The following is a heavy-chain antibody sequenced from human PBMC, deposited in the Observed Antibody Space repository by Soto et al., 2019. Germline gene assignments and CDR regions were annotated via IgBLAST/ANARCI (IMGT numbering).Heavy chain of an antibody. CDR3: ARSDCTSTSCYVVGFDP. V-gene: IGHV3-21*01. Sequence: EVQLVESGGGLVKPGGSLRLSCAASGFSFSNYGMNWVRQAPGKGLEWVSSISSSSSYISYADSVKGRFTISRDNAKNSVYLQMNSLRAEDTAVYCCARSDCTSTSCYVVGFDPWGQGTLVTVSS. D-gene: IGHD2-2*01. CDR1: GFSFSNYG. J-gene: IGHJ5*02. CDR2: ISSSSSYI.